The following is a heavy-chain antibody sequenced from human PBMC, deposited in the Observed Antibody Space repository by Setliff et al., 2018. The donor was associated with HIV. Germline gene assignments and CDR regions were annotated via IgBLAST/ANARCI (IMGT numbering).Heavy chain of an antibody. J-gene: IGHJ4*02. Sequence: KPSETLSLTCTVSDSGTYYWSWIRQPAGKGLEWIGRVSSRGDTNYNPSLESRVTTSVDTSKKQFSLRLTSVTAADTAVYYCARGVRDNSGWSSYYFDYWGQGSPVTVSS. CDR1: DSGTYY. D-gene: IGHD6-19*01. CDR3: ARGVRDNSGWSSYYFDY. CDR2: VSSRGDT. V-gene: IGHV4-4*07.